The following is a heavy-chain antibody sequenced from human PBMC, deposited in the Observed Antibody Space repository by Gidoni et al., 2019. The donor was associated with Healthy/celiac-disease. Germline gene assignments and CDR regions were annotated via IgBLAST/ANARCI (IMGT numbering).Heavy chain of an antibody. V-gene: IGHV3-74*01. Sequence: GLVWVSRINSDGSSTSYADSVKGRFTISRDNAKNTLYLQMNSLRAEDTAVYYCAREAVSSFDYWGQGTLVTVSS. J-gene: IGHJ4*02. D-gene: IGHD2-15*01. CDR2: INSDGSST. CDR3: AREAVSSFDY.